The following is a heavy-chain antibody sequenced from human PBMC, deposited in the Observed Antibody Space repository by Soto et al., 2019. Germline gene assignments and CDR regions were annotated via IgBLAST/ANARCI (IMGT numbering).Heavy chain of an antibody. Sequence: VKVSCKASGYTFTGYYMHWVRQAPGQGLEWMGWINPNSGGTNYAQKFQGWVTMTRDTSISTAYMELSRLRSDDTAVYYCARGLIIAAAGTGTQNWFDPWGQGTLVTVSS. CDR1: GYTFTGYY. D-gene: IGHD6-13*01. J-gene: IGHJ5*02. CDR3: ARGLIIAAAGTGTQNWFDP. V-gene: IGHV1-2*04. CDR2: INPNSGGT.